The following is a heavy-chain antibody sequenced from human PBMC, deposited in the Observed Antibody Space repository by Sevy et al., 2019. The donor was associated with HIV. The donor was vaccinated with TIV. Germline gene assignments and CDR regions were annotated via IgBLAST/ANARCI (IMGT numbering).Heavy chain of an antibody. V-gene: IGHV3-21*01. CDR3: ARAAYYCSTTSCYIDY. CDR2: ISSSSSYI. J-gene: IGHJ4*02. CDR1: GFTFSTYT. Sequence: GGSLRLSCAASGFTFSTYTMNWVRQAPGKGLEWVSSISSSSSYIYYAASVKGRFPISRDNAKNSLYLQMNSLRVEDTAVYYCARAAYYCSTTSCYIDYWGQGTLVTVSS. D-gene: IGHD2-2*02.